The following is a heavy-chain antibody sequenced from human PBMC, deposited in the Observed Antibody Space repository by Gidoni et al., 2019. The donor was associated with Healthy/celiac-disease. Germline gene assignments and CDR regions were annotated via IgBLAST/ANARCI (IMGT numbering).Heavy chain of an antibody. CDR2: INPSGGST. J-gene: IGHJ3*02. D-gene: IGHD2-21*02. CDR1: GYTSTSYY. Sequence: QVQLVQSGAEVKKPGASVKVSCKASGYTSTSYYMHWMRQAPGQGLEWMGIINPSGGSTSYAQKFQGRVTMTRDTSTSTVYMELSSLRSEDTAVYYCARFPERAYCGGDCYSPDAFDIWGQGTMVTVSS. CDR3: ARFPERAYCGGDCYSPDAFDI. V-gene: IGHV1-46*01.